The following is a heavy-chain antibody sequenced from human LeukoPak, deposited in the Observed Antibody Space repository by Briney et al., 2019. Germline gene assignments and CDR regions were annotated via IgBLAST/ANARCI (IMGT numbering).Heavy chain of an antibody. CDR1: GFTFSSYA. Sequence: TGGSLRLSCAASGFTFSSYAMSWVRQAPGKGLEWVSSISGSGGSTYYADSVKGRFTISRDNSKNTLYLQMNSLRAEDTAVYYCAKEGRVRDAGESMVRGAFDIWGQGTMVTVSS. CDR3: AKEGRVRDAGESMVRGAFDI. CDR2: ISGSGGST. V-gene: IGHV3-23*01. D-gene: IGHD3-10*01. J-gene: IGHJ3*02.